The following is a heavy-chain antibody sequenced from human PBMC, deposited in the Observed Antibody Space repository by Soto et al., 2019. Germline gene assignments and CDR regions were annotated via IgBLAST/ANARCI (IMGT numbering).Heavy chain of an antibody. CDR2: VNPRTGST. Sequence: QVQLEQSGPQLKMPGASVKVSCKASGYIFINYYMHWVRQAPGQGPEWMGFVNPRTGSTNYAQKFQGRLTLTRDTSTSTFYMDLSGLTAADTAVYFCARDSHIVKNHEWGQGTLVTVSS. CDR1: GYIFINYY. J-gene: IGHJ4*02. D-gene: IGHD1-26*01. V-gene: IGHV1-46*01. CDR3: ARDSHIVKNHE.